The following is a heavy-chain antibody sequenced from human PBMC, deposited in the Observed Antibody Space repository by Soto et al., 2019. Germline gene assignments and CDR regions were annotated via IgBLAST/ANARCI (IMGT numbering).Heavy chain of an antibody. D-gene: IGHD3-10*01. CDR2: ISARNGNT. V-gene: IGHV1-18*01. Sequence: QVHLVQSGAEVKKPGASVKVSCKGSGYAFTTYGITWVRQAPGQGLEWMGWISARNGNTNYAQKLQGRVTVTRDTSTSTAYMELRILRSDGTAGYSCARGGYGEYWGQGALVTVSS. CDR3: ARGGYGEY. CDR1: GYAFTTYG. J-gene: IGHJ4*02.